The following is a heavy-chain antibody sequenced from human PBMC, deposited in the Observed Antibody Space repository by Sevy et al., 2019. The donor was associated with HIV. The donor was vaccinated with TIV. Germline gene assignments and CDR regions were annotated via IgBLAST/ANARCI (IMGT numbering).Heavy chain of an antibody. CDR3: VKEGGGEGGDH. D-gene: IGHD2-21*01. CDR2: IQYDGSIK. Sequence: RGSLRLSCAASGFSYSSYGMHWVRQAPGKGLEWVAYIQYDGSIKDDADSVNGRFTISRDNSKNTLDLQMNSLRVEDTAVYYCVKEGGGEGGDHWGQGTLVTVSS. CDR1: GFSYSSYG. J-gene: IGHJ4*02. V-gene: IGHV3-30*02.